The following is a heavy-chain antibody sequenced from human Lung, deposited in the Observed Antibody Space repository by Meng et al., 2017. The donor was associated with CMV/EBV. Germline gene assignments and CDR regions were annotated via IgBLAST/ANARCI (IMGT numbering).Heavy chain of an antibody. Sequence: SQXXSLTXAINSGSFSGYYWSWIRQPPGGAMEWIGEINQSGSPNYNPSLKSRVTMSIDTSEDQFSLKLSSVTAADTAVYYRSGGEGAIAVVPAANYYGMDVWXQGTTVTVSS. CDR3: SGGEGAIAVVPAANYYGMDV. V-gene: IGHV4-34*01. CDR2: INQSGSP. CDR1: SGSFSGYY. J-gene: IGHJ6*01. D-gene: IGHD2-2*01.